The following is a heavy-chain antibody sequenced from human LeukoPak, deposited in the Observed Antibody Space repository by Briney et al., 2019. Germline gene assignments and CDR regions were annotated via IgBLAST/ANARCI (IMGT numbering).Heavy chain of an antibody. D-gene: IGHD2-2*01. CDR3: ARLFTPRYCSTTSCYWKGWFDP. CDR2: IIPIFGTA. Sequence: GASVKVSCKTSRGTFSSYAISWVRQAPGQGLEWMGGIIPIFGTANYAQKFQGRVTITADEFTRTAYMERSSLRSGDTPVYYCARLFTPRYCSTTSCYWKGWFDPWRQGSLDTVSS. V-gene: IGHV1-69*13. CDR1: RGTFSSYA. J-gene: IGHJ5*02.